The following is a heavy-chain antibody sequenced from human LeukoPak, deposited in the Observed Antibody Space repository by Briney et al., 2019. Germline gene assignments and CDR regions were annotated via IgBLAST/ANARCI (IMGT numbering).Heavy chain of an antibody. CDR2: IYASGNT. Sequence: PSETLSLTCTVSGGSISSYYWSWVGQPAGKGLEWVGRIYASGNTNYNPSLKGRVTMTVDTSKNQFSLNLSSVTAADTAVYYCARGRGSSWYYFDSWGQGTLVTVSS. D-gene: IGHD6-13*01. CDR3: ARGRGSSWYYFDS. V-gene: IGHV4-4*07. J-gene: IGHJ4*02. CDR1: GGSISSYY.